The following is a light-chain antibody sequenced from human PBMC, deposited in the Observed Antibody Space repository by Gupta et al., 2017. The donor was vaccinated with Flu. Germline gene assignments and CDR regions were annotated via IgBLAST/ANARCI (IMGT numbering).Light chain of an antibody. CDR3: AAWDDSRNGVV. V-gene: IGLV1-36*01. CDR2: YDD. J-gene: IGLJ2*01. CDR1: NSNIANNA. Sequence: RVAISCSGSNSNIANNAVNWYQQLPGKAPNLLIYYDDVRPSGVSGRFSGSKSGASASLAISGLQADDEADYYCAAWDDSRNGVVFGGGTRLTVL.